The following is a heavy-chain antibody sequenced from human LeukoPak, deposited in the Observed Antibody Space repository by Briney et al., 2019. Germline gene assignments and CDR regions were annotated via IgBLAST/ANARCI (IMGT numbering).Heavy chain of an antibody. CDR2: ISSSSSYI. CDR1: GFTFSSYS. J-gene: IGHJ4*02. CDR3: ARDFGGNDFDY. D-gene: IGHD4-23*01. V-gene: IGHV3-21*01. Sequence: GGSLRLSCAASGFTFSSYSMNWVRQAPGKGLEWVSSISSSSSYIYYADSVKGRFTISRDNAKNSLYLQMNNLRAEDTAVYYCARDFGGNDFDYWGQGTLVTVSS.